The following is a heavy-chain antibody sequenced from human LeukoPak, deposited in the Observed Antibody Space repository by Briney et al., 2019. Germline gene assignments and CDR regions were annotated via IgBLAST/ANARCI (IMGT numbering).Heavy chain of an antibody. D-gene: IGHD6-19*01. CDR2: IWYDGSNK. Sequence: GGSLRLSCAASGFTFSSYGMHWVRQAPGKGLEWVAVIWYDGSNKYYADSVKGRFTISRDNSKNTLYLQMNSLRAEDTAVFYCAKDPSGTGWYVDDWGQGTLVTVSS. J-gene: IGHJ4*02. V-gene: IGHV3-30*02. CDR3: AKDPSGTGWYVDD. CDR1: GFTFSSYG.